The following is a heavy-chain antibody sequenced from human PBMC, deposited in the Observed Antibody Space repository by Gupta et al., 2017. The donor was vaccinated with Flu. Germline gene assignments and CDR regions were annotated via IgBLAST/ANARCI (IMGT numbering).Heavy chain of an antibody. V-gene: IGHV3-9*01. CDR2: ISWTSWTT. Sequence: GLEWVAGISWTSWTTGYADSVKGRFIISRDNAKSSLYLQMKTLRLEDTALYYCARSVRSPKSFHYFYYYMDVWGKGTTVIVSS. J-gene: IGHJ6*03. CDR3: ARSVRSPKSFHYFYYYMDV. D-gene: IGHD2-15*01.